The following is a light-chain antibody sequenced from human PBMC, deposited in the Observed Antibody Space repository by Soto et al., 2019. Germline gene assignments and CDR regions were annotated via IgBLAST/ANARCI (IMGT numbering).Light chain of an antibody. J-gene: IGLJ1*01. CDR3: CSYTTSNTRQIV. V-gene: IGLV2-14*03. CDR1: SSDVGGYNY. Sequence: ALTQPASVAGSSGQSITISCTGTSSDVGGYNYVSWYQHHPGKAPKLMIYDVSNRPSGVSNRFSGSKSGNTASLTISGLQPEDEADYYCCSYTTSNTRQIVFGTGTKVTVL. CDR2: DVS.